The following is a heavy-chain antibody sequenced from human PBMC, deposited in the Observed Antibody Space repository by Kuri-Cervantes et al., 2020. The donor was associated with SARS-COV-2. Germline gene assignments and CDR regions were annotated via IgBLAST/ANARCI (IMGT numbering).Heavy chain of an antibody. D-gene: IGHD2-2*01. CDR1: GGSISSSSYY. CDR2: IYYSGST. Sequence: GSLRLSCTVSGGSISSSSYYWGWIRQPPGKGLEWIGSIYYSGSTYYNPSLKSRVTISVDTSKNQFSLKLSSVTAADTAVYYCARGLVCTSCYGADNWFDPWGQGTLVTVSS. V-gene: IGHV4-39*01. J-gene: IGHJ5*02. CDR3: ARGLVCTSCYGADNWFDP.